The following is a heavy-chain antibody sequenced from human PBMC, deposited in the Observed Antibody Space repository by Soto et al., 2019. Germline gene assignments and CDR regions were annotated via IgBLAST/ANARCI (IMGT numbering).Heavy chain of an antibody. Sequence: GGSLRLSGAASGFAFRIYSMHWGRQCPGKGLEWVAVMWYDGTNKYYGESVNGRFTISRDNYENTLYLQMNRMRVEDTAVYYCARDATFGTKGGSFDIWGHGTLVTVSS. CDR3: ARDATFGTKGGSFDI. V-gene: IGHV3-33*01. D-gene: IGHD3-16*01. CDR2: MWYDGTNK. CDR1: GFAFRIYS. J-gene: IGHJ3*02.